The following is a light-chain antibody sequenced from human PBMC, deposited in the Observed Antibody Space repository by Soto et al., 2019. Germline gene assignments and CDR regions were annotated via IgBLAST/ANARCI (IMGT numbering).Light chain of an antibody. CDR2: GAS. J-gene: IGKJ4*01. CDR3: QQYNSWPPLT. CDR1: QSVSSN. Sequence: EIVMTQSPATLSVSPGERATLCCSASQSVSSNLAWYQQNPGQAPRRLIYGASTRATGIPARFSGSGSGTEFTLTISSLQSEDLAVYYCQQYNSWPPLTFGGGTKVEIK. V-gene: IGKV3-15*01.